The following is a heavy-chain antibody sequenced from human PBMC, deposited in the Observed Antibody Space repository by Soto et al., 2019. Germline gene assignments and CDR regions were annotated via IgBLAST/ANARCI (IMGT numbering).Heavy chain of an antibody. J-gene: IGHJ4*02. Sequence: GGSLRLSCAASGFTFSSYAMSWVRQAPGKGLEWVSAISGSGGSTYYADSVKGRFTISRDNSKNTLYLQMNSLRAEDTAVYYCAFTGAAAETFDYWGQGTLVTVSS. CDR2: ISGSGGST. V-gene: IGHV3-23*01. D-gene: IGHD6-13*01. CDR1: GFTFSSYA. CDR3: AFTGAAAETFDY.